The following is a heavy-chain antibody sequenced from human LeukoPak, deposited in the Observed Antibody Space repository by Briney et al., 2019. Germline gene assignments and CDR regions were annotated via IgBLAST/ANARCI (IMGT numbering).Heavy chain of an antibody. CDR1: GGSFSGYY. J-gene: IGHJ4*02. Sequence: SETLSLTCAVYGGSFSGYYWSWIRQPPGKGLEWIGEINHSGSTNYNPSLKSRVTISVDTSKNQFSLKLSSVTAADTAVYYCARERSGYYGSGSYYNPRGFDYWGQGTLVTVSS. CDR2: INHSGST. CDR3: ARERSGYYGSGSYYNPRGFDY. V-gene: IGHV4-34*01. D-gene: IGHD3-10*01.